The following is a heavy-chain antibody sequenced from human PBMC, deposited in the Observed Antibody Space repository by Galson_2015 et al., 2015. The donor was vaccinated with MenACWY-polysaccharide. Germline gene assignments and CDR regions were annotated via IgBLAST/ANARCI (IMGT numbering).Heavy chain of an antibody. CDR3: ARVRGPTVATWYFDY. Sequence: SLRLSCAGSGFTFSSHSIIWVRQAPGKGLEWVSYITTSGSTRYYADSVKGRSTVSRDNAKNSVYLQVNSLREEDTAVYYCARVRGPTVATWYFDYWGQGTLVTVSS. D-gene: IGHD4-23*01. J-gene: IGHJ4*02. V-gene: IGHV3-48*02. CDR1: GFTFSSHS. CDR2: ITTSGSTR.